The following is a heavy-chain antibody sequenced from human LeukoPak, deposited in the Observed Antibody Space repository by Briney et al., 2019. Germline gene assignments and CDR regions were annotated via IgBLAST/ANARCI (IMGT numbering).Heavy chain of an antibody. D-gene: IGHD5-12*01. V-gene: IGHV3-33*01. CDR3: ARVVATLGWFDP. CDR1: GFTFSSYG. J-gene: IGHJ5*02. Sequence: GGSLRLSCAASGFTFSSYGMHWVRQAPGKGLEWVAVIWYDGSNKYYADSVKGRFTISRDNSKNTLYLQMNSLRAEDTAVYYCARVVATLGWFDPWGQGTLVTVSS. CDR2: IWYDGSNK.